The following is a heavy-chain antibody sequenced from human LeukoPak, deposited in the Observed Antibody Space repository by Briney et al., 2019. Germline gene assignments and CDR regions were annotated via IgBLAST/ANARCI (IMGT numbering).Heavy chain of an antibody. V-gene: IGHV3-21*01. CDR1: GFTFSSYS. CDR2: ISSSSSYI. CDR3: ARDLYGSGSWFDP. J-gene: IGHJ5*02. D-gene: IGHD3-10*01. Sequence: GGSLRLSCAASGFTFSSYSMNWVRQAPGKGLEWVSSISSSSSYIYYADSVKGRFTISRDNAKNSLYLQMNSLRAEDTAVYYCARDLYGSGSWFDPWGQGTLVTVSS.